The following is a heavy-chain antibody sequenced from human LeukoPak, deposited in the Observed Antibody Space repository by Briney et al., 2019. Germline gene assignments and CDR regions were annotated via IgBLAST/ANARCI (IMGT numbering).Heavy chain of an antibody. CDR2: MNPNSGNT. CDR3: ARVSSSWYLVKGGNWFDP. V-gene: IGHV1-8*01. Sequence: ASVKVSCKASGYTFTSYDINWVRQATGQGLEWMGWMNPNSGNTGYAQKFQGRVTMTRNTSISTAYMELSSLRSEDTAVYYCARVSSSWYLVKGGNWFDPWGQGTLVTVSS. CDR1: GYTFTSYD. J-gene: IGHJ5*02. D-gene: IGHD6-13*01.